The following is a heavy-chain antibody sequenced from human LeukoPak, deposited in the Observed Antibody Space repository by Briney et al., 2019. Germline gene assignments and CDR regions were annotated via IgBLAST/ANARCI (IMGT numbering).Heavy chain of an antibody. J-gene: IGHJ4*02. CDR2: ISGSGGST. CDR3: AKDKSSASSYYFDY. D-gene: IGHD3-22*01. CDR1: GFTFSSYA. Sequence: GGSLRLSRAASGFTFSSYAMSWVRQAPGKGLEWVSAISGSGGSTYYADSVKGRFTISRDNSKNTLYLQMNSLRAEDTAVYYCAKDKSSASSYYFDYWGQGTLVTVSS. V-gene: IGHV3-23*01.